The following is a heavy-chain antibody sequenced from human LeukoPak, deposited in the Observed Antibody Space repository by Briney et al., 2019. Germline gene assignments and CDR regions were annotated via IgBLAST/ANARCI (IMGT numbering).Heavy chain of an antibody. Sequence: GGSLRLSCAGSGFTFSHYSMNWVRQASGKGLEWVSSISSSNSYIYYADSVKGRFTISRGNAKNSLYLQMNSLRAEDAAVYYCAKPYCSSTSCYPNPSYYYYGMDVWGQGTTVTVSS. D-gene: IGHD2-2*01. CDR3: AKPYCSSTSCYPNPSYYYYGMDV. J-gene: IGHJ6*02. CDR1: GFTFSHYS. V-gene: IGHV3-21*01. CDR2: ISSSNSYI.